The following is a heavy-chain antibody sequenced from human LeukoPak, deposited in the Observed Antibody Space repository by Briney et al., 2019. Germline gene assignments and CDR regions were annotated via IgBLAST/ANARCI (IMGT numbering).Heavy chain of an antibody. CDR3: ARVFSYCTNGVCRDFDY. D-gene: IGHD2-8*01. J-gene: IGHJ4*02. V-gene: IGHV4-31*03. CDR1: GGSISSGGYY. CDR2: IYYSGST. Sequence: SETLSLTCTVSGGSISSGGYYWSWLRQHPGKGLEWIGYIYYSGSTYYNPSLKSRVTISVDTSKNQFSLKLSSVTAADTAVYYCARVFSYCTNGVCRDFDYWGQGTLVTVSS.